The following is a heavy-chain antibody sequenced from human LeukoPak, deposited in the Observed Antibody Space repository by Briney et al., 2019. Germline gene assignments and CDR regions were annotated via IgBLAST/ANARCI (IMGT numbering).Heavy chain of an antibody. D-gene: IGHD5-12*01. V-gene: IGHV4-30-2*01. CDR2: IYHSGST. CDR1: GGSISSGGYS. J-gene: IGHJ3*02. CDR3: ARAVDIVATRLAFGI. Sequence: SQTLSLTCAVSGGSISSGGYSWSWIRQPPGKGLEWIGYIYHSGSTYYNPSLKSRVTISVDRSKNQFSLKLSSVTAADTAVYYCARAVDIVATRLAFGIWGQGTMVTVSS.